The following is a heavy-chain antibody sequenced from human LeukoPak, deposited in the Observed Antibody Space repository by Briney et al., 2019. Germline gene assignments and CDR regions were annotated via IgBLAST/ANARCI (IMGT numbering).Heavy chain of an antibody. CDR1: GDSVSSGSYY. V-gene: IGHV4-39*01. CDR2: MMHSGNT. CDR3: ARLSLLDHSGYYSI. J-gene: IGHJ4*02. Sequence: SETLSLTCTVSGDSVSSGSYYWGWIRQPPGKGLEWIGSMMHSGNTYHNPSLKSRVFMSVDRSKNQFSLELNSVTAADTAVYYCARLSLLDHSGYYSIWGQGTLVTVSS. D-gene: IGHD3-22*01.